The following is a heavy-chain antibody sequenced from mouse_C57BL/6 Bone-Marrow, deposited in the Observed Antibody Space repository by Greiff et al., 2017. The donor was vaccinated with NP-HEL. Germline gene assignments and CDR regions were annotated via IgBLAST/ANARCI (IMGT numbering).Heavy chain of an antibody. CDR3: AVGTLTGPLFDY. D-gene: IGHD4-1*01. CDR2: ISDGGSYT. CDR1: GFTFSSYA. Sequence: EVKLMESGGGLVKPGGSLKLSCAASGFTFSSYAMSWVRQTPEKRLEWVATISDGGSYTYYPDNVKGRFTISRDNAKNNLYLQMSHLKSEDTAMYYCAVGTLTGPLFDYWGQGTTLTVSS. V-gene: IGHV5-4*03. J-gene: IGHJ2*01.